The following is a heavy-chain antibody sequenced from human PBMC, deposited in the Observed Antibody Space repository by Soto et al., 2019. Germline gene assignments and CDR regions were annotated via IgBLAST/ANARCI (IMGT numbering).Heavy chain of an antibody. CDR2: INPNSGGT. D-gene: IGHD3-10*01. CDR1: GYTFTGYY. V-gene: IGHV1-2*02. CDR3: ARATQGWGGSSGFGFGY. J-gene: IGHJ4*02. Sequence: QVQLVQSGAEVKKPGASVKVSCKASGYTFTGYYMHWVRQAPGQGLEWMGWINPNSGGTNYAQKFQGRVTMTRDTSISTAYMELSRLRSDDTAVYYCARATQGWGGSSGFGFGYWGQGTLVTVSS.